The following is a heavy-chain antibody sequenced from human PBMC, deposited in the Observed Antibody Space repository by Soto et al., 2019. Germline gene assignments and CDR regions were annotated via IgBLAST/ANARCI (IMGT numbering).Heavy chain of an antibody. J-gene: IGHJ6*02. CDR3: AIDYRGSGYYGMDV. V-gene: IGHV4-31*03. D-gene: IGHD2-15*01. Sequence: QVQLQESGPGLVKPSQTLSLTCTVSGGSISSGGYYWSWIRQHPGKGLEWIGYIYYSGSTYYNPSLKSRVTITVDTSKNQFALKLSSVTAADTAVYYCAIDYRGSGYYGMDVWGQGTTVTVSS. CDR2: IYYSGST. CDR1: GGSISSGGYY.